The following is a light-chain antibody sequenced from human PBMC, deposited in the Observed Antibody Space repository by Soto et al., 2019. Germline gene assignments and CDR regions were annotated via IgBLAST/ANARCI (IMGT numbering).Light chain of an antibody. J-gene: IGKJ1*01. CDR2: GAS. V-gene: IGKV3-15*01. CDR3: QQYNNWPRGT. CDR1: QSVSNN. Sequence: IVMTQSPASLSVPPGEGDTLSCRASQSVSNNLAWYQQKPGQAPRLLIYGASTRATGIPARFSGSGSGTDFTLTISSLQSEDFAVYYCQQYNNWPRGTLGQGTKV.